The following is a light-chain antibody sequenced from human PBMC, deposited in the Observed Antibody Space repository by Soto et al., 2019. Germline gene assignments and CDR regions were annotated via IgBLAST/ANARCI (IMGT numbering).Light chain of an antibody. CDR1: QSVGGS. Sequence: EIVLTQSPATLSLSPGERATLSCRASQSVGGSLAWYQQKPGQAPRLLIYDASSRATGIPARFSGSGSGTDFSLTISSLEPEDFAVYYCQQRSNWPWTFGQGTKVDIK. V-gene: IGKV3-11*01. CDR2: DAS. J-gene: IGKJ1*01. CDR3: QQRSNWPWT.